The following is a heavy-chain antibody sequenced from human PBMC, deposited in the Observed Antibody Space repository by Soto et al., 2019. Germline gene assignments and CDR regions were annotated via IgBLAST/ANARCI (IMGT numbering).Heavy chain of an antibody. D-gene: IGHD6-6*01. Sequence: QVQLVQSGAEVKKPGCSVKVSCKASGGTFSSYAINWVRQAPGQGLEWMGGIIPIFGTANYPHKFQGRVTITEDHSTSRPDMELNSLGSEDPAMYYCAKERVREYYSNASYGPWSLDIWGQGTMVTVSS. J-gene: IGHJ3*02. CDR2: IIPIFGTA. CDR1: GGTFSSYA. CDR3: AKERVREYYSNASYGPWSLDI. V-gene: IGHV1-69*01.